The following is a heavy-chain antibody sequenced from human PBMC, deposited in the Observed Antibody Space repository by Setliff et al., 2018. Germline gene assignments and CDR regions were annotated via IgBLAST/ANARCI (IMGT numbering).Heavy chain of an antibody. J-gene: IGHJ3*01. D-gene: IGHD3-22*01. CDR1: GFTFNTFA. V-gene: IGHV3-33*06. CDR3: AKVGPRGGYYESRGQLGLDAFDV. Sequence: GGSLSLSCAASGFTFNTFAMHWVRQAPGTGLEWLALIWFDGSKEYYADSVKGRFSISRDNSKNTAYLEMNSLRVEDTAVYYCAKVGPRGGYYESRGQLGLDAFDVWGQGTMVTVSS. CDR2: IWFDGSKE.